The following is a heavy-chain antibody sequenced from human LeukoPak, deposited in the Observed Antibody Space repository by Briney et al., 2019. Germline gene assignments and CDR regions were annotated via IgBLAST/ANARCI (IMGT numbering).Heavy chain of an antibody. CDR2: ICYNTGVI. V-gene: IGHV3-9*01. J-gene: IGHJ4*02. CDR1: GFNFNDFA. CDR3: VKSIDRTKAPAWGYYFDR. D-gene: IGHD1-14*01. Sequence: PGRSLRLSCAASGFNFNDFAMHWVRQAPGKRLEWVSGICYNTGVIDYADSVKGRFTISRDNAKSSLYLQMNSLRTEDTAFYYCVKSIDRTKAPAWGYYFDRWGQGTLVTVSS.